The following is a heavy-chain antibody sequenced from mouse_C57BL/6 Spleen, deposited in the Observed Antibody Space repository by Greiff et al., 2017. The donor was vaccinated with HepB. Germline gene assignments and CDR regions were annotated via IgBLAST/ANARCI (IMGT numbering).Heavy chain of an antibody. V-gene: IGHV1-22*01. CDR2: INPNNGGT. D-gene: IGHD1-1*01. CDR1: GYTFTDYN. J-gene: IGHJ2*01. CDR3: ARGSNYYGSSYGY. Sequence: EVKLQESGPELVKPGASVKMSCKASGYTFTDYNMHWVKQSHGKSLEWIGYINPNNGGTSYNQKFKGKATLTVNKSSSTAYMELRSLTSEDSAVYYCARGSNYYGSSYGYWGQGTTLTVSS.